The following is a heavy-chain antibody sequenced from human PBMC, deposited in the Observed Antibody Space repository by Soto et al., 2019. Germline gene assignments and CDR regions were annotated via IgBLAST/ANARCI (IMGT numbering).Heavy chain of an antibody. Sequence: SETLSLTCTVSGGSVSSGSYYWSWIRQPPGKGLEWIGYIYYSGSTNYNPSLKSRVTISVDTSKNQFSLKLSSVTAADTAVYYCARGMYYYDSSGYYFDYWGQGTLVTVYS. V-gene: IGHV4-61*01. CDR3: ARGMYYYDSSGYYFDY. CDR1: GGSVSSGSYY. D-gene: IGHD3-22*01. J-gene: IGHJ4*02. CDR2: IYYSGST.